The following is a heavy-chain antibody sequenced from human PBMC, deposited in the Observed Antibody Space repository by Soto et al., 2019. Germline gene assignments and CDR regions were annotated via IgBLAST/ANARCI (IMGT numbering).Heavy chain of an antibody. CDR1: GYTFTSYG. D-gene: IGHD3-3*01. V-gene: IGHV1-18*01. CDR3: ARAITIFGVVMAPDY. J-gene: IGHJ4*02. Sequence: ASVKVSCKASGYTFTSYGISWVRQAPGQGLEWMGWISAYNGNTNYAQKLQGRVTMTTDTSTSTAYMELRSLRSDDTAVYYCARAITIFGVVMAPDYWGQGTLVTVSS. CDR2: ISAYNGNT.